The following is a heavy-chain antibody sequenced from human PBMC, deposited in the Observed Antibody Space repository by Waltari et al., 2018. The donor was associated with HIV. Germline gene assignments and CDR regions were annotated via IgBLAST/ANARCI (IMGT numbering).Heavy chain of an antibody. V-gene: IGHV3-74*03. J-gene: IGHJ4*02. D-gene: IGHD3-3*01. Sequence: EVNLVETGGTLVQPRRALRLPRVASGHTYSSDWSNWVRQAPGKGLVWISRVSSDGNSTVYADSVKGRFTISRDNAKNTLFLQMISLRVEDTAVYFCARSLYYDFWSAYPPDYWGQGTRVTVSS. CDR3: ARSLYYDFWSAYPPDY. CDR1: GHTYSSDW. CDR2: VSSDGNST.